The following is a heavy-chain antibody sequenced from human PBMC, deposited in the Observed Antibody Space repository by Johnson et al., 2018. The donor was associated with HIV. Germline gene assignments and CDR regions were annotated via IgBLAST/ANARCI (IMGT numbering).Heavy chain of an antibody. Sequence: QVQLVESGGGVVQPGRSLRLSCAASGFTFSSYAMYWVRQAPGKGLEWVSGISGSGGSTYYADSVEGRFTISRENAKNSLYLQMNSLRAEDTAVYYCARIQYNFWSDPDAFDIWGQGTIVIVSS. D-gene: IGHD3-3*01. V-gene: IGHV3-NL1*01. CDR3: ARIQYNFWSDPDAFDI. CDR2: ISGSGGST. CDR1: GFTFSSYA. J-gene: IGHJ3*02.